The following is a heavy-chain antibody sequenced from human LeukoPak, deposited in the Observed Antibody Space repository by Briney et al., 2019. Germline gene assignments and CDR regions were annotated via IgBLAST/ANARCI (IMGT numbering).Heavy chain of an antibody. D-gene: IGHD2-15*01. V-gene: IGHV1-46*01. Sequence: ASVKVSCKASGYAFTSYYMHWVRQAPGQGLEWMGIINPSGGSTSDAQKFQDRVTMTRDTSTSTVYMELSSLRSEDTAVYYCARDYCSGGSCYFDYWGQGTLVTVSS. J-gene: IGHJ4*02. CDR2: INPSGGST. CDR1: GYAFTSYY. CDR3: ARDYCSGGSCYFDY.